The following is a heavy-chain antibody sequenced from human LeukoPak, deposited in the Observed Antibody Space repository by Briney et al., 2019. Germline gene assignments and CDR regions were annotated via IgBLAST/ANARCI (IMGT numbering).Heavy chain of an antibody. V-gene: IGHV3-23*01. J-gene: IGHJ4*02. Sequence: GGSLRLSCAASGFTFSSYWMSWVRQAPGKGLEWVSAISGSGGSTYYADSVKGRFTISRDNSKNTLYLQMNSLRAEDTAVYYCAKDIVATMYYFDYWGQGTLVTVSS. CDR1: GFTFSSYW. D-gene: IGHD5-12*01. CDR3: AKDIVATMYYFDY. CDR2: ISGSGGST.